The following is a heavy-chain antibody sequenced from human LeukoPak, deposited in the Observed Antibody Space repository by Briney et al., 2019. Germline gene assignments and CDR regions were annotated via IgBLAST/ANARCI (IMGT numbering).Heavy chain of an antibody. Sequence: GGSLRLSCAASGFTFSNYWMSWVRQAPGKGLEWVAHIKEDGSEKSYVDSVKGRFAISRDNAKNSLYLQMNSLRAEDTAVYYCARVVVYLDYWGQGTLVTASP. D-gene: IGHD2-21*01. J-gene: IGHJ4*02. CDR1: GFTFSNYW. V-gene: IGHV3-7*04. CDR2: IKEDGSEK. CDR3: ARVVVYLDY.